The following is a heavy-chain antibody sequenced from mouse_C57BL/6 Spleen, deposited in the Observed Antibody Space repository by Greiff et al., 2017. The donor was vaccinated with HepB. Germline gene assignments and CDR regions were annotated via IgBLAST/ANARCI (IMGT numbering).Heavy chain of an antibody. J-gene: IGHJ1*03. CDR2: INPNNGGT. CDR1: GYTFTDYY. V-gene: IGHV1-26*01. CDR3: AELGRGYFDV. Sequence: EVQLQQSGPELVKPGASVKISCKASGYTFTDYYMNWVKQSHGKSLEWIGDINPNNGGTSYNQKFKGKATLTVDKSSSTAYMELRSLTSEDSAVYYCAELGRGYFDVWGTGTTVTVSS. D-gene: IGHD4-1*01.